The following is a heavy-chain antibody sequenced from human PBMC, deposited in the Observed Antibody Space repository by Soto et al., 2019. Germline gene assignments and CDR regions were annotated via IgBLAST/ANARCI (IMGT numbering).Heavy chain of an antibody. CDR2: IIPIFGTA. Sequence: ASVKVSCKASGGTFSSYAISWVRQAPGQGLEWMGGIIPIFGTANYAQKFQGRVTMTTDTSTSTAYMELRSLRSDDTAVYYCARVPPPPACLPNFDYWGKEPLFTVS. D-gene: IGHD2-2*01. J-gene: IGHJ4*02. V-gene: IGHV1-69*05. CDR3: ARVPPPPACLPNFDY. CDR1: GGTFSSYA.